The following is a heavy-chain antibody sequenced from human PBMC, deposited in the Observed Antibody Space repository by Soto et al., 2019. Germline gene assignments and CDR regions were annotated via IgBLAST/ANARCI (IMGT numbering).Heavy chain of an antibody. Sequence: GGSLRLSCAASGFTFSSYGMHWVRQAPGKGLEWVAVISYDGSNKYYADSVKGRFTISRDNSKNTLYLQMNSLRAEDTAVYYFASRPLAYCGGDCYLASDYWGQGTLVTAPQ. J-gene: IGHJ4*02. CDR2: ISYDGSNK. V-gene: IGHV3-30*03. D-gene: IGHD2-21*02. CDR1: GFTFSSYG. CDR3: ASRPLAYCGGDCYLASDY.